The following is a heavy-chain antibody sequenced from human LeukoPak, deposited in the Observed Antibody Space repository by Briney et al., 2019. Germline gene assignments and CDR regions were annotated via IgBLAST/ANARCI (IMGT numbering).Heavy chain of an antibody. D-gene: IGHD4-23*01. CDR1: GFTFSRYS. Sequence: PGRPLRLSCAGSGFTFSRYSMCWVRQAPGRGLEWVSAISGTGDSRYYADSVKGRFTISRDNSKTTLYLQLNSLRAEDTAVYYCARGDYGGDFRYFDFWGQGTLVTVSS. CDR3: ARGDYGGDFRYFDF. CDR2: ISGTGDSR. J-gene: IGHJ4*02. V-gene: IGHV3-23*01.